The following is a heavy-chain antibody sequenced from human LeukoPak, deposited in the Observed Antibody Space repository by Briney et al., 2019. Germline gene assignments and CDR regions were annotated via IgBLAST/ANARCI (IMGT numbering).Heavy chain of an antibody. CDR1: GFPFIEYS. CDR2: IGIDSGNT. D-gene: IGHD1-1*01. J-gene: IGHJ4*02. CDR3: ARDHNYAFDN. Sequence: GGSLRLSCTASGFPFIEYSMNWVRRAPGKGLEWISYIGIDSGNTKYADSVRGRFTISADKAKNSLYLQMNSLRVEDTAVYYCARDHNYAFDNWGQGTLVSVAS. V-gene: IGHV3-48*01.